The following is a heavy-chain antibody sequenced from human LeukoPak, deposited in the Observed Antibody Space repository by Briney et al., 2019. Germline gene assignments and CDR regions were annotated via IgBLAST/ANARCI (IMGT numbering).Heavy chain of an antibody. Sequence: PGGSLRLSCAASGFTFSTYAMSWVRQAPGKGLEWVSTISGNGVNTYYADSVKGRFTISRDNSKNTLYLQMNSLRAEDTAVYYCANRGVTSVGSYYFDYWGQGALVTVSS. D-gene: IGHD1-26*01. CDR2: ISGNGVNT. CDR1: GFTFSTYA. CDR3: ANRGVTSVGSYYFDY. V-gene: IGHV3-23*01. J-gene: IGHJ4*02.